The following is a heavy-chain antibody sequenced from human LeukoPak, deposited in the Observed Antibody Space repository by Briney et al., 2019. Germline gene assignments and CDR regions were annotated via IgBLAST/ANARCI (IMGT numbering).Heavy chain of an antibody. V-gene: IGHV3-23*01. CDR3: TRWFGELCFDS. CDR2: ISGDRSTT. D-gene: IGHD3-10*01. CDR1: GFTFSRYA. Sequence: SGGSLRLSCAASGFTFSRYAMSWVRQAPGKGLEWVSSISGDRSTTYYADSVKGRFAISRDNSKNTLYLQMNSLRAEDTAVYYCTRWFGELCFDSWGQGTLVTVSS. J-gene: IGHJ4*02.